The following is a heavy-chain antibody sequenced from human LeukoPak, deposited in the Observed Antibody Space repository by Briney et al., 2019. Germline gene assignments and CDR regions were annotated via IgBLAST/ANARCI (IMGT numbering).Heavy chain of an antibody. J-gene: IGHJ4*02. D-gene: IGHD3-3*01. CDR2: ISSSGSPM. V-gene: IGHV3-48*03. Sequence: PGGSLRLSCAASGFTFSSYEMNWVRQAPGKGLDWVSYISSSGSPMYYADSVKGRFTISRDNAKNSLYLQMNSLRAEDTAVYYCAVLSGYRYFDYWGQGTLVTVSS. CDR1: GFTFSSYE. CDR3: AVLSGYRYFDY.